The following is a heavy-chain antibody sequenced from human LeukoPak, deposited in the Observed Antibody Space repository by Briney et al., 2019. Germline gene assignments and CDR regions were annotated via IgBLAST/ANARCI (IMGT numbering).Heavy chain of an antibody. J-gene: IGHJ4*02. CDR1: GYTFTSYW. D-gene: IGHD2-15*01. Sequence: PGESLKISCRGSGYTFTSYWIGWVRQMPGKGLEWMGIIFPGDSNTRYSPSFQGLVTISADKSISTAYLQWSSLKASDTAMYYCARPPAYCSGGSCYFDYRGQGTLVTVSS. CDR2: IFPGDSNT. CDR3: ARPPAYCSGGSCYFDY. V-gene: IGHV5-51*01.